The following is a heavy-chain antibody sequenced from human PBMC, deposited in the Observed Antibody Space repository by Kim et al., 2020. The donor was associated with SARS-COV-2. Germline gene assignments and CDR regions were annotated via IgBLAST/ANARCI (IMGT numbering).Heavy chain of an antibody. V-gene: IGHV3-48*02. CDR1: GFTFSSYS. CDR2: ISSSSSTI. D-gene: IGHD6-13*01. Sequence: GGSLRLSCAASGFTFSSYSMNWVRQAPGKGLEWVSYISSSSSTIYYADSVKGRFTISRDNAKNSLYLQMNSLRDEDTAVYYCATNKNGYSSSWHPRYFDYWGQGTLVTVSS. CDR3: ATNKNGYSSSWHPRYFDY. J-gene: IGHJ4*02.